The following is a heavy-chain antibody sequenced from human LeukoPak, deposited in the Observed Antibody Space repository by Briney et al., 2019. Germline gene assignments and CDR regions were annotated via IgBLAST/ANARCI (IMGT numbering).Heavy chain of an antibody. CDR3: AKEFNRAARPHYFDY. D-gene: IGHD6-6*01. CDR2: IYSGGST. CDR1: GFTVSSNY. V-gene: IGHV3-66*01. Sequence: GGSLRLSCAASGFTVSSNYMSWVRQAPGKGLEWVSVIYSGGSTYYADSVKGRFTISRDNSKNTLYLQMNSLRAEDTAVYYCAKEFNRAARPHYFDYWGQGTLVTVSS. J-gene: IGHJ4*02.